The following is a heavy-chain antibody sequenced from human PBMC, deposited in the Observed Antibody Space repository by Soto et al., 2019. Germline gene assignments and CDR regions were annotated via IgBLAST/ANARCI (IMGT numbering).Heavy chain of an antibody. J-gene: IGHJ6*02. Sequence: VGSLRLSCAGSGFTFSTYWMSWVRQAPGKGLEWVANIKQGASQKYYVDSVKGRFTISRDDAKNSLYLQMNSLRAEDTAVYYCAREGVARYGMDVWGQGNTVTVSS. V-gene: IGHV3-7*01. CDR2: IKQGASQK. D-gene: IGHD2-15*01. CDR3: AREGVARYGMDV. CDR1: GFTFSTYW.